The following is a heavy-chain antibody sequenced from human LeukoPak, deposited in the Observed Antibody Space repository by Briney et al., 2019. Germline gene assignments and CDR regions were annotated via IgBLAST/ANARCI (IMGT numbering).Heavy chain of an antibody. CDR3: ARVGLGELLALYYFDY. V-gene: IGHV1-2*02. CDR2: INPNSGGT. CDR1: GYTFTGYY. J-gene: IGHJ4*02. Sequence: GSVKVSCKASGYTFTGYYMHWVRQAPGQGLEWMGWINPNSGGTNYAQKFQGRVTMTRDTSISTAYMELSRLRSDDTAVYYCARVGLGELLALYYFDYWGQGTLVTVSS. D-gene: IGHD3-16*01.